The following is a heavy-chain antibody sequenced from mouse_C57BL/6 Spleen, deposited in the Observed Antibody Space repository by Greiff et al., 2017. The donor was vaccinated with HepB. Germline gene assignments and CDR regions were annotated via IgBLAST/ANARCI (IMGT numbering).Heavy chain of an antibody. D-gene: IGHD1-1*01. CDR3: ARGGTTGEFDV. V-gene: IGHV1-82*01. CDR2: IYPGDGDT. Sequence: VKLVGSGPELVKPGASVKISCKASGYAFSSSWMNWVKQRPGKGLEWIGRIYPGDGDTNYNGKFKGKATLTADKSSSTAYMQLSSLTSEDSAVYFCARGGTTGEFDVWGTGTTVTVSS. J-gene: IGHJ1*03. CDR1: GYAFSSSW.